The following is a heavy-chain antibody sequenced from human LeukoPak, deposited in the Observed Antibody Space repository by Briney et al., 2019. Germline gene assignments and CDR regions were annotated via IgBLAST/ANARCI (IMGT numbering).Heavy chain of an antibody. CDR2: IYRGGST. CDR3: SRDEDYFDY. Sequence: GGSLRLSCAASGLIVSNSYMSRVRQAPGKGLEWVSVIYRGGSTYYADSVKGRFTISRDNSKNTLYLQMTGLRAEDTAVYYCSRDEDYFDYWGQGTLVTVSS. V-gene: IGHV3-53*01. CDR1: GLIVSNSY. J-gene: IGHJ4*02.